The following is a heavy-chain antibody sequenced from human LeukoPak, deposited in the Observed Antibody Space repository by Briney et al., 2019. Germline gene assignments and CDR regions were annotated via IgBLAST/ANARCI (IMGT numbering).Heavy chain of an antibody. CDR1: GFTFSSLG. CDR2: VSTDGNDK. D-gene: IGHD3-16*01. Sequence: GGSLRLSCAASGFTFSSLGMHWVRQAPGKGLGWVAIVSTDGNDKYYGDSVKGRFTISRDNSKNTLYLQMNSLRAEDTAVYYCARDGGWGNPRFDSWGQGTLVTVSS. CDR3: ARDGGWGNPRFDS. V-gene: IGHV3-30*03. J-gene: IGHJ4*02.